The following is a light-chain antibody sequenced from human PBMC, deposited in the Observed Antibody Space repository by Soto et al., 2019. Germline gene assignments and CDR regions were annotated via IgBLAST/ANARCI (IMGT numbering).Light chain of an antibody. CDR3: QQYNNYSWT. J-gene: IGKJ1*01. V-gene: IGKV1-5*01. CDR2: DAS. CDR1: QSISSW. Sequence: DISRTKFPITLPASPAARVTIACRASQSISSWVAWYQQKPGKAPKLLIYDASSLESGVPSRFSGSGSGTEFTLTISSLQPDDFATYYCQQYNNYSWTFCQGTKVDIK.